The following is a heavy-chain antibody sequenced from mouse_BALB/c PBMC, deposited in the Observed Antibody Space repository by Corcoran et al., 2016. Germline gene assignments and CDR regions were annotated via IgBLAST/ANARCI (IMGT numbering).Heavy chain of an antibody. CDR2: ISYDGSN. CDR1: GYSITSGYY. Sequence: DVQLQESGPGLVKPSQSLSLTCSVTGYSITSGYYWNWIRQFPGNKLEWMGYISYDGSNNYDPSLKNRISITRDTSKNQFFLKLNSVTTEDSATYFCARLVYDYGVLDYWGQGTTLTVSS. V-gene: IGHV3-6*02. D-gene: IGHD2-4*01. CDR3: ARLVYDYGVLDY. J-gene: IGHJ2*01.